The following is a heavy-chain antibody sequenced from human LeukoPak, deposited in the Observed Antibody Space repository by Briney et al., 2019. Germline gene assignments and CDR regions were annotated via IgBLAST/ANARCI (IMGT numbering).Heavy chain of an antibody. Sequence: KPSQTLSLTCTVSGGSISSGGYYWSWIRQPPGKGLEWIGYIYHSGSTYYNPSLKSRVTISVDRSKNQFSLKLSSVTAADTAVYYCARSRGELLRKEAFDIWGQGTMVTVSS. CDR1: GGSISSGGYY. V-gene: IGHV4-30-2*01. D-gene: IGHD1-26*01. J-gene: IGHJ3*02. CDR3: ARSRGELLRKEAFDI. CDR2: IYHSGST.